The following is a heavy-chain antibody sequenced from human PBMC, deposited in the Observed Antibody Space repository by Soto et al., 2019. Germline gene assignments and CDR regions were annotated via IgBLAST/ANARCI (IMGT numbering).Heavy chain of an antibody. J-gene: IGHJ6*02. CDR3: ASVSGGSCYSPVCYYYYGMDV. D-gene: IGHD2-15*01. V-gene: IGHV1-69*01. Sequence: QVQLVQSGAEVKKPGSSVKVSCKASGGTFSSYAISWVRQAPGQGLEWMGGIIPIFGTANYAQKFQGRVTITADESTSTAYMELSSLRSEYTAVYYCASVSGGSCYSPVCYYYYGMDVWGQGTTVTVSS. CDR2: IIPIFGTA. CDR1: GGTFSSYA.